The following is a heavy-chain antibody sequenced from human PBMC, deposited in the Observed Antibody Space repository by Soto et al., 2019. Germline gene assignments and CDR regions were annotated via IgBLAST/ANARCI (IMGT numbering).Heavy chain of an antibody. CDR1: GGSISSSNW. CDR2: IYHRGST. Sequence: QVQLQESGPGLVKPSGTLSLTCAVSGGSISSSNWWSWVRQPPGKGLEWIGEIYHRGSTNYNPSLKSRVTISVDQSKNQFSLKLSSVTAADTAVYYFARGSNGDSSWFHWGQGTLVTVSS. CDR3: ARGSNGDSSWFH. D-gene: IGHD6-13*01. J-gene: IGHJ4*02. V-gene: IGHV4-4*02.